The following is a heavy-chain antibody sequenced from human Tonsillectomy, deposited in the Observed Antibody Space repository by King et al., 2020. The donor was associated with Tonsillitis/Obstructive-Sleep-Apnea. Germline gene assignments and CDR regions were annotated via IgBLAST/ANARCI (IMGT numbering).Heavy chain of an antibody. J-gene: IGHJ4*02. CDR1: GYTFTSYG. CDR3: AREWSDDFWSGYPQNYFDY. D-gene: IGHD3-3*01. CDR2: ISTYNGNT. Sequence: QLVQSGAEVKKPGASVKVSCKASGYTFTSYGISWVRQAPGQGLEWMGWISTYNGNTNYAQKLQGRVTMTTDTSTSTAYMELRSLRSDDTAVYYCAREWSDDFWSGYPQNYFDYWGQGTLVTVSS. V-gene: IGHV1-18*01.